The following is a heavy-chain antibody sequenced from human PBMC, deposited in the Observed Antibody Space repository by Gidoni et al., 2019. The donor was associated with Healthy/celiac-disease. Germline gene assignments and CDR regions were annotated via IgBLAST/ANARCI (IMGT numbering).Heavy chain of an antibody. V-gene: IGHV3-9*01. Sequence: EVQLVESGGGLVQPGRSLRLSCAASGFTFDDYAMHLVRQAPGKGLEWVSGISWNSGSIGYADSVKGRFTISRDNAKNSLYLQMNSLRAEDTALYHCAKDLGRAVAGTSGDGYFDLWGRGTLVTVSS. D-gene: IGHD6-19*01. J-gene: IGHJ2*01. CDR1: GFTFDDYA. CDR2: ISWNSGSI. CDR3: AKDLGRAVAGTSGDGYFDL.